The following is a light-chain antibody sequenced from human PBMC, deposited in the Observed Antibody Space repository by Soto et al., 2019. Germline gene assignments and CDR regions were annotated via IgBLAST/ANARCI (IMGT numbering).Light chain of an antibody. CDR2: GAS. J-gene: IGKJ5*01. V-gene: IGKV3D-20*02. CDR3: QQRSNWPIT. CDR1: QSVSSSY. Sequence: EIVLTQSPGTLSLSPWERATLSCRASQSVSSSYLAWYQQKPGQAPRLLIYGASNRATGIPDRFSGSGSGTDFTLTISRLEPEDFAVYYCQQRSNWPITFGQGTRLEIK.